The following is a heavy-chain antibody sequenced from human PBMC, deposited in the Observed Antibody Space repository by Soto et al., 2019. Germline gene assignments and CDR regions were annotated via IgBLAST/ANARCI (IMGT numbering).Heavy chain of an antibody. D-gene: IGHD3-10*01. CDR2: IDPSDSYS. V-gene: IGHV5-10-1*01. J-gene: IGHJ5*02. CDR3: ARGVFEP. Sequence: GESLKISCKAFGYNLTQYWMNWVRQTPGKGLQWIGRIDPSDSYSDYGPSFQGHVRISFDRSLNTVFLHWTSLQASDSGFYFCARGVFEPWGHGTLVTVSS. CDR1: GYNLTQYW.